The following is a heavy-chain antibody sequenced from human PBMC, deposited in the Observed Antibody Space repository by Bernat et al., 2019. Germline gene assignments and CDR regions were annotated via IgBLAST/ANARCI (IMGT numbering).Heavy chain of an antibody. V-gene: IGHV3-23*01. Sequence: EVQLLESGGGLVQPGGSLRLSCAASGFTFSSYAMSWVRQAPGKGLEWVSAISGRGGSTYYADPVKGRFTISRDNSKNTLYLQMNSLRAEDTAVYYCAKDLGYCSGGSCYRIDYWGQGTLVTVSS. D-gene: IGHD2-15*01. CDR3: AKDLGYCSGGSCYRIDY. J-gene: IGHJ4*02. CDR2: ISGRGGST. CDR1: GFTFSSYA.